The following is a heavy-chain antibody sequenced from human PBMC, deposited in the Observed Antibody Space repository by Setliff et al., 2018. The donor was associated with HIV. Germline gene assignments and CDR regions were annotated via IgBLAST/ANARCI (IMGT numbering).Heavy chain of an antibody. J-gene: IGHJ4*02. V-gene: IGHV1-2*02. D-gene: IGHD4-17*01. CDR1: GYRFTDFY. CDR3: ARSTTAD. CDR2: INPKSGAT. Sequence: ASVKVSCKTFGYRFTDFYVNWVRQAPGQGLEWMGWINPKSGATKNAQKFQGRVTMTRDTSISTVYMELGSLRSDDTALYFCARSTTADWGQGTMVTVSS.